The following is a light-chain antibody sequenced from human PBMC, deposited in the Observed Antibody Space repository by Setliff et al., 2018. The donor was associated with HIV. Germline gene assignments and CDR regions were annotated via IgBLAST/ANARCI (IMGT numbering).Light chain of an antibody. CDR2: EVS. CDR1: SSDLGSYNL. V-gene: IGLV2-14*02. Sequence: QSALTQPASVSGSPGQSITISCTGTSSDLGSYNLVSWYQQHPGKAPKLMIYEVSKRPSGVSNRFSGSKSGNTASLTISGLQVEDESDYYCCSYTSGSTQVFGTGTKV. CDR3: CSYTSGSTQV. J-gene: IGLJ1*01.